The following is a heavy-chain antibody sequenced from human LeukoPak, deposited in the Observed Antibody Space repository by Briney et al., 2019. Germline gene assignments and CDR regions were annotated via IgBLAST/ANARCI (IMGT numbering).Heavy chain of an antibody. J-gene: IGHJ4*02. V-gene: IGHV3-13*01. CDR2: IGTAADT. CDR3: ARSVPGDSYFDY. Sequence: GGSLRLSCAASGFTFSSYDMHWVRQATGKGLEWVSTIGTAADTYYPGSVKGRFTTSRENSKNSFYLQMNSLRAGDTAVYYCARSVPGDSYFDYWGQGTLVTVSS. D-gene: IGHD4-17*01. CDR1: GFTFSSYD.